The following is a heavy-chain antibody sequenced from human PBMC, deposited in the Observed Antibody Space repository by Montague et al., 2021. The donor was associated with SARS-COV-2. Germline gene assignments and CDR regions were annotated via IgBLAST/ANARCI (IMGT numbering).Heavy chain of an antibody. CDR3: ARCQVGDFWSGYYFGASDYYYYYYYMDV. CDR1: GFTFSSYE. CDR2: ISSSGRTI. J-gene: IGHJ6*03. D-gene: IGHD3-3*01. V-gene: IGHV3-48*03. Sequence: SLRLSCAASGFTFSSYEMYWVRQAPGKGREWVSYISSSGRTIYYXDSVKGRFTISRDNAKNSLYLQMNSLRAEDTAVYYCARCQVGDFWSGYYFGASDYYYYYYYMDVWGKGTTVTVSS.